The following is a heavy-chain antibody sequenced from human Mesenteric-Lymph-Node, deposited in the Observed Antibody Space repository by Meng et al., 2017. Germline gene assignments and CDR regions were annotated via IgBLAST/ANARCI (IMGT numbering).Heavy chain of an antibody. CDR3: AKDINRVGTYNYYYYYGMDV. CDR2: ISWDGGST. D-gene: IGHD1-26*01. J-gene: IGHJ6*02. CDR1: GFTFDDYA. Sequence: GGSLRLSCAASGFTFDDYAMHWVRQAPGKGLEWVSLISWDGGSTYYADSVKGRFTISRDNSKNSLYLQMNSLRAEDTALYYCAKDINRVGTYNYYYYYGMDVWGQGTTVTVSS. V-gene: IGHV3-43D*03.